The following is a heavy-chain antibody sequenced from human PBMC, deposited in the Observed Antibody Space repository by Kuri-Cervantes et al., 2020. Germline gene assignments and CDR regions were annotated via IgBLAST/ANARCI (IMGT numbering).Heavy chain of an antibody. CDR3: ARGAYYDSRNGRDFDL. CDR2: INHSGST. D-gene: IGHD3-22*01. J-gene: IGHJ2*01. CDR1: GGSFSGYY. V-gene: IGHV4-34*01. Sequence: SETLSLTFAVYGGSFSGYYWSWIRQPPGKGLEWIGEINHSGSTNRNPSLKSRVTISVDTSKNQFSLKLSSVTAADTAVYYCARGAYYDSRNGRDFDLWGRGTLVTVSS.